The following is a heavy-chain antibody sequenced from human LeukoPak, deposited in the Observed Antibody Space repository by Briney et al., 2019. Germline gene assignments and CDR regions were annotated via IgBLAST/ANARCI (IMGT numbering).Heavy chain of an antibody. CDR1: RDSRTRYY. D-gene: IGHD6-13*01. V-gene: IGHV4-59*08. Sequence: SVSMALTCSFSRDSRTRYYGSWVPDPSGKALVCVGAKPYSGNNNYNPTLKSRITNSVDTTKNQFSIRLNSATAADTAVYYCARRRAEGGSNGHYNCFDPWGQGTLVTVSS. J-gene: IGHJ5*02. CDR2: KPYSGNN. CDR3: ARRRAEGGSNGHYNCFDP.